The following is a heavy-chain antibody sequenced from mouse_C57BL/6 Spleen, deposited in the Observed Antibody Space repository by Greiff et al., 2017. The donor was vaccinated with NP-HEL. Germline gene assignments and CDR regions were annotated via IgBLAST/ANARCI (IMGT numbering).Heavy chain of an antibody. CDR3: ARSGYYGSSFDY. D-gene: IGHD1-1*01. CDR1: GYTFTDYN. J-gene: IGHJ2*01. V-gene: IGHV1-22*01. CDR2: INPNNGGT. Sequence: VQLKESGPELVKPGASVKMSCKASGYTFTDYNMHWVKQSHGKSLEWIGYINPNNGGTSYNQKFKGKATLTVNKSSSTAYMELRSLTSEDSAVYYCARSGYYGSSFDYWGQGTTLTVSS.